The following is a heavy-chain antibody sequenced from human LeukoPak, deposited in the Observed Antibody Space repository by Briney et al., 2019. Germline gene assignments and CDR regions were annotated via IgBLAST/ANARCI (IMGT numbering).Heavy chain of an antibody. D-gene: IGHD3-22*01. CDR1: GFTFSSYG. Sequence: GGSLRLSCAAFGFTFSSYGMHWVRQTPGKGLEWVAFIRHDGSYQQYADSVKGRFTVSRDNSKDMVYLQMNSLRTEDTAVYYCAKNRDSSDYPRDFDFWGQGTLVTVSP. J-gene: IGHJ4*02. CDR2: IRHDGSYQ. V-gene: IGHV3-30*02. CDR3: AKNRDSSDYPRDFDF.